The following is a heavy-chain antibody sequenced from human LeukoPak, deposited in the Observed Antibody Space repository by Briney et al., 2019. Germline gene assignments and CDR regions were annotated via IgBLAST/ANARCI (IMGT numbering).Heavy chain of an antibody. D-gene: IGHD2-2*01. J-gene: IGHJ4*02. CDR1: GASISNVDFY. CDR3: AAEEIVIVPTATNSYFDT. V-gene: IGHV4-30-4*08. Sequence: SETLSLTCTVSGASISNVDFYWTWIRQAPGKGLEWIGYIYNSGSTHFNPSLKSRVTMSDNTSKNQFSLRLSSVTAADTAVYYCAAEEIVIVPTATNSYFDTWGQGILVTVSS. CDR2: IYNSGST.